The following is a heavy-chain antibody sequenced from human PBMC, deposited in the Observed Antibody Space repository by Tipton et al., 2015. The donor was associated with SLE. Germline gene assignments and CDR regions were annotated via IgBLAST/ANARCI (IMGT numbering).Heavy chain of an antibody. D-gene: IGHD2-15*01. CDR3: ARGGYCSGGSCYSLLY. CDR1: GGSISSGGYY. V-gene: IGHV4-31*03. CDR2: IYDSGST. J-gene: IGHJ4*02. Sequence: TLSLTCTVSGGSISSGGYYWNWIRQHPGKGLEWIGSIYDSGSTYYNPSLKSRVTISVDTSKNQFSLKLSSVTAADTAVYYCARGGYCSGGSCYSLLYWGQGTLVTVSS.